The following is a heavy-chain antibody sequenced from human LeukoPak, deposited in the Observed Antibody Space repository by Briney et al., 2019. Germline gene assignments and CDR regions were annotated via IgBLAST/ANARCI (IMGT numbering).Heavy chain of an antibody. CDR2: ITYDGSNK. CDR3: AKDLGVAGDY. Sequence: GGSLRLSCAASGFTFSSYSMNWVRQAPGKGLEWVAVITYDGSNKYYADSVKGRFTISRDNSKNTLYLQMNSLRAEDTAVYYCAKDLGVAGDYWGQGTLVTVSS. V-gene: IGHV3-30*18. J-gene: IGHJ4*02. CDR1: GFTFSSYS. D-gene: IGHD6-19*01.